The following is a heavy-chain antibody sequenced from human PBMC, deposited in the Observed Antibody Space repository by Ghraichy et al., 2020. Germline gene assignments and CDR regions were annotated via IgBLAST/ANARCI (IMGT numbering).Heavy chain of an antibody. J-gene: IGHJ4*02. Sequence: SETLSLTCTVSGGSISSSSYYWGWIRQPPGKGLEWIGSIYNSGNTYYNSSLKSRVTISVDTSKNQFSLKLSSVTAADTAVYYCASSRSSTSFYLVCWGQGTLVTVSS. CDR3: ASSRSSTSFYLVC. CDR2: IYNSGNT. D-gene: IGHD2-2*01. V-gene: IGHV4-39*01. CDR1: GGSISSSSYY.